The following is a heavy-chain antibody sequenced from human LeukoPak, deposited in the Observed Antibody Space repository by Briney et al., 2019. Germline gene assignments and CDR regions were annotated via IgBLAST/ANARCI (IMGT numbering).Heavy chain of an antibody. Sequence: SETLSLTCTVSGGSISSYYWSWIRQPPGKGLEWIGYIYYSGSTNYNPSLKSRVTISVDTSKNQFSLKLSSVTAADTAVYYCARQNDFWSGKGLDYWGRGTLVTVSS. J-gene: IGHJ4*02. D-gene: IGHD3-3*01. CDR2: IYYSGST. CDR1: GGSISSYY. CDR3: ARQNDFWSGKGLDY. V-gene: IGHV4-59*08.